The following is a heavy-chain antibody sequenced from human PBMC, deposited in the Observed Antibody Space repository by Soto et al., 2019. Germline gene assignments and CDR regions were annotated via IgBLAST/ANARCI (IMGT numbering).Heavy chain of an antibody. Sequence: EVQLLESGGGLVQPGGSLRLSCAASGFTFSSDAMSWVRQAPGKGLEWVSAISGSGGSTYYSDSVKGRFTISRDNSKNTLYLQMNSLRAEDTAVYYCAKDGAVRYYDFWSGYAVFDYWGQGTLVTVSS. CDR1: GFTFSSDA. J-gene: IGHJ4*02. CDR3: AKDGAVRYYDFWSGYAVFDY. V-gene: IGHV3-23*01. D-gene: IGHD3-3*01. CDR2: ISGSGGST.